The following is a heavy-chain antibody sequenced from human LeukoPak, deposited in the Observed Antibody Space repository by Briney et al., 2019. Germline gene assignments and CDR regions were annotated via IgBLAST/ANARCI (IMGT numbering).Heavy chain of an antibody. D-gene: IGHD2-2*02. CDR3: ARCTSTSCYNFDY. V-gene: IGHV4-39*07. Sequence: SETLSLTCTVSGGSISSSSYYWGWIRQPPGKGLEWIGSIYYSGSTYYNPSLKSRVTISLDTSKNQFSLEVNSVTAADTAVYYCARCTSTSCYNFDYWGQGTLVTVSS. J-gene: IGHJ4*02. CDR1: GGSISSSSYY. CDR2: IYYSGST.